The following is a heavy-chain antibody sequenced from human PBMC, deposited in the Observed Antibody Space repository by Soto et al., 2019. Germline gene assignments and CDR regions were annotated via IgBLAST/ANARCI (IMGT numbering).Heavy chain of an antibody. CDR1: GFTLRGLA. CDR2: ISSNGVGT. D-gene: IGHD6-6*01. CDR3: ARRARPDFYYMDV. V-gene: IGHV3-64*01. J-gene: IGHJ6*03. Sequence: GSLRHCCAASGFTLRGLAMGWVRQAPGKGLEYVSGISSNGVGTYYANSVQGRFTISRDNSKNTVYLQMGSLRPEDMAVYYCARRARPDFYYMDVWGKGTTVTVSS.